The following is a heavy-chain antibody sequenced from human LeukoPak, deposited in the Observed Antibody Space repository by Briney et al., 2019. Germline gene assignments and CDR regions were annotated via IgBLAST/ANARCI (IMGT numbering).Heavy chain of an antibody. Sequence: GGSLRLSCAASGFTFSSYGMSWVRQAPGKGLEWVSAISGSGGSTYYADSVKGRFTISRDNSKNTLYLQMNSLRAEDTAAYYCARESGMQRYFDWLGYWGQGTLVTVSS. V-gene: IGHV3-23*01. D-gene: IGHD3-9*01. CDR2: ISGSGGST. CDR1: GFTFSSYG. CDR3: ARESGMQRYFDWLGY. J-gene: IGHJ4*02.